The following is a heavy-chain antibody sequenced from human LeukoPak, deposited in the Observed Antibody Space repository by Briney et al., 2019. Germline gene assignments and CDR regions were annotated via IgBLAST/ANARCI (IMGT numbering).Heavy chain of an antibody. Sequence: SEILSLTCTVSGGSISSGGYYWSWIRQHPGKGLEWIGYIYYSGSTYYNPSLKSRVTISVDTSKNQFSLKLSSVTAADTAVYYCARAAGGYYYYGMDVWGQGTTVTVSS. J-gene: IGHJ6*02. CDR3: ARAAGGYYYYGMDV. CDR2: IYYSGST. CDR1: GGSISSGGYY. D-gene: IGHD6-13*01. V-gene: IGHV4-31*03.